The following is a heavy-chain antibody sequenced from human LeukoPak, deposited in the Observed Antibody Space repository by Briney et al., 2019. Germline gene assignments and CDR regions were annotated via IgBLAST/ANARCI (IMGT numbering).Heavy chain of an antibody. V-gene: IGHV4-39*07. Sequence: SETLSLTCTVSGGSISSSSYYWGWIRQPPGKGLEWIGSIYYSGSTYYNPSLKSRVAISVDTPKNQFSLKLSSVTAADTAVYYCARDRGYGDYLDAFDIWGQGTMVTVSS. CDR1: GGSISSSSYY. CDR3: ARDRGYGDYLDAFDI. CDR2: IYYSGST. J-gene: IGHJ3*02. D-gene: IGHD4-17*01.